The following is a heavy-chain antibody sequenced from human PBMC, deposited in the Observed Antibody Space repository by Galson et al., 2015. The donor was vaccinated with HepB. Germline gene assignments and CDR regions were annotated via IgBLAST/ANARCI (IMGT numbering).Heavy chain of an antibody. Sequence: SVKVSCKASGYSFTNYDINWVRQATGQGLEWMGWMNPTSGNTGCAQKFQNRVTMTSDTSITTAYMELSSLTSGDTAVYYCARSYVRGGCRIDYWGQGTLVTVSS. D-gene: IGHD3-16*02. CDR1: GYSFTNYD. J-gene: IGHJ4*02. CDR3: ARSYVRGGCRIDY. V-gene: IGHV1-8*01. CDR2: MNPTSGNT.